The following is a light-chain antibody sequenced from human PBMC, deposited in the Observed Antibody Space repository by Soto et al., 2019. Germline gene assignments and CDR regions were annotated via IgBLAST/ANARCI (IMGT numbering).Light chain of an antibody. CDR1: QSLSSSY. Sequence: DIVLTQSPGTLSLSPGERATLSCRASQSLSSSYLGWYQQKPGQAPRLLIYGASRRATGIPDRFSGSGSGTDFTLTISRLEPEDFAVYYCQQCAGSPVTLGQRTKLEIK. CDR3: QQCAGSPVT. V-gene: IGKV3-20*01. CDR2: GAS. J-gene: IGKJ2*01.